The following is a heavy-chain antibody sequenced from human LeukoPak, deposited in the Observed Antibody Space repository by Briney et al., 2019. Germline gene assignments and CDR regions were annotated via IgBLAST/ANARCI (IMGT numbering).Heavy chain of an antibody. V-gene: IGHV4-59*01. J-gene: IGHJ4*02. CDR2: IYYSGST. Sequence: SETLSLTCTVSGGSISSYYWSWIRQPPGKGLEWIGYIYYSGSTNYNPSLKSRVTISVDTSKNQFSLKLSSVTAADTAVYYCARVVKQWFDFYYFDYWGQGTLVTVSS. D-gene: IGHD6-19*01. CDR1: GGSISSYY. CDR3: ARVVKQWFDFYYFDY.